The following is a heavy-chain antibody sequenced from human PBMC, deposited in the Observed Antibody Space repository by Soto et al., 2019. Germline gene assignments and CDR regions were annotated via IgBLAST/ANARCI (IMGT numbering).Heavy chain of an antibody. Sequence: SETLSLTCTVSGGSISSGGYYWSWIRQHPGKGLEWIGYIYYSGSTYYNPSLKSRVTISVDTSKNQFSLKLSSVTAADTAVYYCARGLHLGELSLFDYWGQGTLVTVSS. CDR2: IYYSGST. D-gene: IGHD3-16*02. J-gene: IGHJ4*02. CDR1: GGSISSGGYY. CDR3: ARGLHLGELSLFDY. V-gene: IGHV4-31*03.